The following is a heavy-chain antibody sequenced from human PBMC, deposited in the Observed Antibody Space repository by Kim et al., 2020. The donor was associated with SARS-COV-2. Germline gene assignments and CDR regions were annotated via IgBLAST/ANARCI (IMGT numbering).Heavy chain of an antibody. J-gene: IGHJ3*01. CDR1: GFNLNNYG. D-gene: IGHD6-13*01. Sequence: GGSLRLSCVVSGFNLNNYGIHWVRQAPGKGLEWVSLISFDGNNRYYANSVKGRFTISRDTSKSILFLEMNTLRTEDTALYYCARELAIVGYDDSWPNDAFDLWGEGTLVSVSS. CDR2: ISFDGNNR. CDR3: ARELAIVGYDDSWPNDAFDL. V-gene: IGHV3-33*05.